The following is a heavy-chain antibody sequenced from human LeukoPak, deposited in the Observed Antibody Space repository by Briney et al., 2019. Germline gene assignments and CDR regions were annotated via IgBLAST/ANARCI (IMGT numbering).Heavy chain of an antibody. CDR1: GFTFSDYA. CDR2: IYYSGST. CDR3: ARVIGYCSSTSCFGYFDY. Sequence: GSLRLSCAAFGFTFSDYAMSWVRQAPGKGLEWVGYIYYSGSTHYNPSLKSRVTTSVDTSKNQLSLKLSSVTAADTAVYYCARVIGYCSSTSCFGYFDYWGQGTLVTVSS. J-gene: IGHJ4*02. V-gene: IGHV4-59*08. D-gene: IGHD2-2*01.